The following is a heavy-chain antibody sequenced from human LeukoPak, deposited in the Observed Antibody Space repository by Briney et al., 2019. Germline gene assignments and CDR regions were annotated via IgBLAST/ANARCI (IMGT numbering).Heavy chain of an antibody. Sequence: PGASLRLSCAASGFTFSSYEMNWVRQAPGKGLEWVSYISSSGSTIYYADSVKGRFTISRDNAKNSLYLQMNSLRAEDTAVYYCAREWEQWFGIDYWGQGTLVTVSS. CDR1: GFTFSSYE. J-gene: IGHJ4*02. CDR3: AREWEQWFGIDY. V-gene: IGHV3-48*03. CDR2: ISSSGSTI. D-gene: IGHD3-10*01.